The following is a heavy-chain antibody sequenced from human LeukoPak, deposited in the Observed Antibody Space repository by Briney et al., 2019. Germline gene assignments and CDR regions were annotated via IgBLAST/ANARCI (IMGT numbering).Heavy chain of an antibody. CDR3: ARGRGTTMVRGVITNYFDL. CDR1: GYTFTAHY. J-gene: IGHJ2*01. Sequence: ASVKVSCKASGYTFTAHYIHWVRQAPGHGLEWMGWIDPNSGGTNYAQKFLGSVTMTGDTSINTAFVELSRLRSDDTAIYYCARGRGTTMVRGVITNYFDLWGRGSLVTVSS. CDR2: IDPNSGGT. V-gene: IGHV1-2*02. D-gene: IGHD3-10*01.